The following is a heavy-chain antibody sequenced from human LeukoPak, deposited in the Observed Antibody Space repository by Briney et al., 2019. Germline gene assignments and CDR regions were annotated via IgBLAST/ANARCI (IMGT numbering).Heavy chain of an antibody. J-gene: IGHJ6*03. CDR1: GYTFTGYY. CDR2: INPNSGGT. V-gene: IGHV1-2*02. CDR3: ARGEDTAIFLYYYYMDV. D-gene: IGHD5-18*01. Sequence: ASVKVSCKASGYTFTGYYMHWVRQAPGQGLEWMGWINPNSGGTNYAQKFQGRVTMTRDTSISTAYMELSRLRSDDTAVYYCARGEDTAIFLYYYYMDVWGKGTTVTVSS.